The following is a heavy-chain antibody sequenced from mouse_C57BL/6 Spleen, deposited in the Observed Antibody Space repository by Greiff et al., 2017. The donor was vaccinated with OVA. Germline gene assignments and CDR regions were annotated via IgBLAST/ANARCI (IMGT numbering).Heavy chain of an antibody. CDR2: IDPETGGT. CDR3: TGATVVADWYFDV. J-gene: IGHJ1*03. Sequence: QVQLQQSGAELVRPGASVTLSCKASGYTFTDYGMHWVKQTPVHGLEWIGAIDPETGGTAYNQKFKGKAILTADKSSSTAYMELRSLTSEDSAVYYCTGATVVADWYFDVWGTGTTVTVSS. CDR1: GYTFTDYG. D-gene: IGHD1-1*01. V-gene: IGHV1-15*01.